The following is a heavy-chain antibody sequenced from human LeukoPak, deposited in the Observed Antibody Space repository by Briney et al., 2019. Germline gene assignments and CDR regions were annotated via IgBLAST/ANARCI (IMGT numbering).Heavy chain of an antibody. CDR2: ISGDGGRT. V-gene: IGHV3-43*02. D-gene: IGHD3-16*01. CDR3: AKDLTSVYDAFNI. J-gene: IGHJ3*02. Sequence: PGGSLRLSCAASGFTFDEYAIHWVRQAPGKGLEWVSLISGDGGRTFYRDSVKGRFTISRDNSKNSLYLQMNSLRTEDTALYYCAKDLTSVYDAFNIWGQGTMVTVSS. CDR1: GFTFDEYA.